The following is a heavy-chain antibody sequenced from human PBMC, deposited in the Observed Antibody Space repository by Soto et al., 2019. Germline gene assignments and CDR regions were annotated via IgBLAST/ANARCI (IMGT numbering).Heavy chain of an antibody. Sequence: GGSLRLSCSASGFTFNSYAMHWVRQAPGKGLEFVSAISSYGADTYYADSVKGRFAISRDNSKNTLYLQMSSLRAEDTALYYCVKEGYMRSDWYGQFDYWGQGALVPVSS. V-gene: IGHV3-64D*06. CDR1: GFTFNSYA. CDR3: VKEGYMRSDWYGQFDY. CDR2: ISSYGADT. J-gene: IGHJ4*02. D-gene: IGHD6-19*01.